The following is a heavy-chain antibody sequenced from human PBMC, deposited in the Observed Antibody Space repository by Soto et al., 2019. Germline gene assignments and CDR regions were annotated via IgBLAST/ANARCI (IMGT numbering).Heavy chain of an antibody. CDR1: GFSFSTYS. CDR2: ISYSSSAI. Sequence: AGGSLRLSCAASGFSFSTYSMNWVRQAPGKGLEWVSYISYSSSAIYYADSVKGRFTISRDNAKNSLCLQMISLREDDTAVYYCARDERVAAAGTFDYWGQGILVTVSS. J-gene: IGHJ4*02. CDR3: ARDERVAAAGTFDY. V-gene: IGHV3-48*02. D-gene: IGHD6-13*01.